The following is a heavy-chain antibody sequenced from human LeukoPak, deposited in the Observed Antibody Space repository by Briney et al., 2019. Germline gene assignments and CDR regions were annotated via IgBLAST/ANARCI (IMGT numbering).Heavy chain of an antibody. J-gene: IGHJ4*02. D-gene: IGHD1-26*01. Sequence: GASVKVSFTVSGYTLTELSMHWVRQAPGKGLEWMGGFDPEDGETIYAQKFQGRVTMTEDTSTDTAYMELSSLRSEDTAVYYCATRVWRGSYYALYFDYWGQGTLVTVSS. CDR1: GYTLTELS. V-gene: IGHV1-24*01. CDR3: ATRVWRGSYYALYFDY. CDR2: FDPEDGET.